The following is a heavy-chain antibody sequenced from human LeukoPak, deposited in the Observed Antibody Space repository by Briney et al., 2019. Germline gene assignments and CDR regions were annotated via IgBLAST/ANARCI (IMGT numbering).Heavy chain of an antibody. V-gene: IGHV3-23*01. CDR2: ISGSGGRT. J-gene: IGHJ4*02. D-gene: IGHD2-2*01. CDR3: AKDHDALVPAAQCDC. CDR1: GFTFSSYA. Sequence: PGGSLRLSCAASGFTFSSYAMSWVRQAPGKGLEWVSTISGSGGRTYYADSVKGRFTISRDNSNNTLSLQMTSLRAGDTAVYYCAKDHDALVPAAQCDCWRQGTLVTVSS.